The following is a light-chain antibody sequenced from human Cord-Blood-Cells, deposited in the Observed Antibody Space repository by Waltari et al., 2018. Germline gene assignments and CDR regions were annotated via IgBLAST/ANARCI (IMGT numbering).Light chain of an antibody. CDR3: QQRSNWPLT. CDR1: QSVSSY. CDR2: GAS. Sequence: EIVLTQSPATLSLSPGGRATLSCRASQSVSSYLAWYQQKPGQAPRLLIYGASNRATGIPARFSGSGSGTDFTLTISSLEPEDFAVYYCQQRSNWPLTFGGGTKVEIK. V-gene: IGKV3-11*01. J-gene: IGKJ4*01.